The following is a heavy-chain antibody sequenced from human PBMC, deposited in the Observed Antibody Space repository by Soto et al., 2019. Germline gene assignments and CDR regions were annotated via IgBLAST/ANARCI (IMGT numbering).Heavy chain of an antibody. CDR3: ARGQVTTATRLGYYYGMDV. J-gene: IGHJ6*02. Sequence: PENWTHTYTVYAGSVRGYYWSWIRQPTGKGLEWIGEINHSGSTNYNPSLKSRVTISVDTSKNQFSLKLSSVTAADTAVYYCARGQVTTATRLGYYYGMDVWGQGTTVT. CDR2: INHSGST. CDR1: AGSVRGYY. V-gene: IGHV4-34*01. D-gene: IGHD4-17*01.